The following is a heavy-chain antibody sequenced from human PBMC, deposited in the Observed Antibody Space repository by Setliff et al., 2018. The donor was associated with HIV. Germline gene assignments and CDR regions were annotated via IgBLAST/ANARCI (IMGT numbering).Heavy chain of an antibody. V-gene: IGHV4-31*01. Sequence: PSETLSLTCTVSGGSISSSSYYWNWFRQYPGKGLEWIGYIHYTGTTNQNPSLRSLITISLDTSKNQFSLKLTSATAADTAVYYCARAPYVSGSFGWFDPWGQGTPVTVSS. J-gene: IGHJ5*02. CDR2: IHYTGTT. CDR1: GGSISSSSYY. D-gene: IGHD3-10*01. CDR3: ARAPYVSGSFGWFDP.